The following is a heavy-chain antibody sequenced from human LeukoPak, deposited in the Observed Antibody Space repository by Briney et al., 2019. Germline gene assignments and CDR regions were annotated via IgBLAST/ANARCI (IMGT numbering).Heavy chain of an antibody. J-gene: IGHJ4*02. CDR2: IYYSGST. Sequence: SETLSLTCTVSGGSISSYYWSWIRQPPGKGLEWIGYIYYSGSTNYNPSLKSRVTISVDTSKNQFSLKLSSVTAADTAVYYCARNSAKAQLWSPRYFDYWGQGTLVTVSS. D-gene: IGHD5-18*01. V-gene: IGHV4-59*12. CDR1: GGSISSYY. CDR3: ARNSAKAQLWSPRYFDY.